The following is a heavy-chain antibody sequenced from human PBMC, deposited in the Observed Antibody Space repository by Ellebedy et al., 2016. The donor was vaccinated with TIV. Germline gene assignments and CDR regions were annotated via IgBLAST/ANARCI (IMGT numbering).Heavy chain of an antibody. Sequence: GESLKISCAASGFTFTIYAMSWVRQAPGKGLECVSFITTDSSTIYYADSVKGRFTISRDNAKNSLYLQMNSLRAEDTAVYYCVRGRNELDYRGGWGQGTLVTVSS. J-gene: IGHJ4*02. CDR2: ITTDSSTI. D-gene: IGHD1-1*01. CDR3: VRGRNELDYRGG. V-gene: IGHV3-48*04. CDR1: GFTFTIYA.